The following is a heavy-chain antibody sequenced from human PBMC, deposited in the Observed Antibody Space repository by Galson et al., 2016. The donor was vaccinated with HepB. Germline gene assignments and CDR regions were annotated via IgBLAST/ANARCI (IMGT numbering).Heavy chain of an antibody. Sequence: ETLSPTCTVSAGSLSGYFWSWIRQPPGRGLGWIAYIASSGAINYYPSLKCRVTMSLDTSKNQFSLRLRSVTAADTAFYYCARFLGSGGRYYDFCGQGTLVTVSS. CDR2: IASSGAI. CDR3: ARFLGSGGRYYDF. CDR1: AGSLSGYF. V-gene: IGHV4-59*01. D-gene: IGHD3-10*01. J-gene: IGHJ4*02.